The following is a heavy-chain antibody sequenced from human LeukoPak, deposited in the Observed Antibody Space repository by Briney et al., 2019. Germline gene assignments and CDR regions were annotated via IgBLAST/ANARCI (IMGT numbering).Heavy chain of an antibody. CDR3: ARDGNFGYDAFDI. CDR2: IWDDGSNK. V-gene: IGHV3-33*01. J-gene: IGHJ3*02. Sequence: GGSLRLSCAASGFTFSSYGMHWVRQAPGKGLEWVAVIWDDGSNKYYADSVKGRFTISRDNSKNTLYLQVSSLRAEDTAAYYCARDGNFGYDAFDIWGQGTMVTVSS. CDR1: GFTFSSYG. D-gene: IGHD3-10*01.